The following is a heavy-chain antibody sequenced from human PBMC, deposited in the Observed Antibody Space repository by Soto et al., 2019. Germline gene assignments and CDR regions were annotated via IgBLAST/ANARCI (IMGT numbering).Heavy chain of an antibody. CDR3: AKADDYYDSSGYYPQGAFDI. Sequence: EVQLLESGGGLVQPGGSLRLSCAASGFTFSSYAMSWVRQAPGKGLEWVSAISGSGGSTYYADSVKGRFTISRDNSKNTLYLPMNSLRAEDTAVYYCAKADDYYDSSGYYPQGAFDIWGQGTMVTVSS. CDR1: GFTFSSYA. V-gene: IGHV3-23*01. CDR2: ISGSGGST. J-gene: IGHJ3*02. D-gene: IGHD3-22*01.